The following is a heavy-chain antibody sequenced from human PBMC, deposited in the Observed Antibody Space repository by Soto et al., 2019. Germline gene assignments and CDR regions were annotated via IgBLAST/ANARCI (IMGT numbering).Heavy chain of an antibody. V-gene: IGHV3-74*01. CDR1: GFTFSTYW. D-gene: IGHD2-2*01. CDR2: ISTDGSST. Sequence: EVQLVESGGGLVQPGGSLRLSCAATGFTFSTYWMHWVRQGPGKGLVWVSRISTDGSSTTYADSVKGRFTISRDNAKNTLYLQMNSLRAEDTAVYYCARATSSNHPFDYWGQGSLVTVSS. CDR3: ARATSSNHPFDY. J-gene: IGHJ4*02.